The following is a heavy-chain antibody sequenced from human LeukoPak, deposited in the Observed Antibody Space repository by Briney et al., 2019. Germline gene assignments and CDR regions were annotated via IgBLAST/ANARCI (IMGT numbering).Heavy chain of an antibody. D-gene: IGHD3-22*01. CDR1: GGSISSYY. Sequence: SETLSLTCTISGGSISSYYWSWIRQPPGKGLEWVGYIYYGGSTNYNPSLKSRVTISVDTSKNQFSLKLSSVTAADTAVYFCARQVRYYDRSAFDIWGQGTMVTVSS. CDR2: IYYGGST. J-gene: IGHJ3*02. V-gene: IGHV4-59*08. CDR3: ARQVRYYDRSAFDI.